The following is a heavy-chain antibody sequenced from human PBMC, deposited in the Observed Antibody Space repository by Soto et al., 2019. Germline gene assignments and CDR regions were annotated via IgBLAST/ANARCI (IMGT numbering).Heavy chain of an antibody. V-gene: IGHV2-5*02. J-gene: IGHJ5*01. CDR3: AHRRNYDFWSS. CDR2: IYWDGAE. Sequence: QITLKESGPTLVKPTQTLTLTCTFSGFSFSTIGVGVGWIRQPPGKALEWLALIYWDGAERYSKSMESRLSITHDTSKNQVVLTLTNVDPADTATYYCAHRRNYDFWSSWGQGTLVTVSS. D-gene: IGHD3-3*01. CDR1: GFSFSTIGVG.